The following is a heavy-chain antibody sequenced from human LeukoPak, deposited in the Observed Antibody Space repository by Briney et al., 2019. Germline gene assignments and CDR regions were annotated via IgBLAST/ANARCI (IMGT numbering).Heavy chain of an antibody. Sequence: SETLSLTCTVSGYSISSGYYWGWIRQPPGKGLEWIGSIYHSGSTYYNPSLKSRVTISVDTSKNQFSLKLSSVTAADTAVYYCARDPEGGYNYGWFDPWGQGTLVTVSS. CDR1: GYSISSGYY. CDR2: IYHSGST. J-gene: IGHJ5*02. CDR3: ARDPEGGYNYGWFDP. D-gene: IGHD5-24*01. V-gene: IGHV4-38-2*02.